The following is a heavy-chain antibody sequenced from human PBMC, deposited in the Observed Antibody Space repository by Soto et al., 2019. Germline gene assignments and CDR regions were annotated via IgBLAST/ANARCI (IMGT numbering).Heavy chain of an antibody. CDR2: MNPNSGNT. V-gene: IGHV1-8*01. D-gene: IGHD4-17*01. CDR1: GYTFTSYD. J-gene: IGHJ4*02. CDR3: ARDLFPYYGVSLGGSLRDY. Sequence: ASVKVSCKASGYTFTSYDINWVRQATGQGLEWMGWMNPNSGNTGYAQKFQGRVTMTRNTSISTAYMELSSLRSEDTAVYYCARDLFPYYGVSLGGSLRDYWGQGTLVTVSS.